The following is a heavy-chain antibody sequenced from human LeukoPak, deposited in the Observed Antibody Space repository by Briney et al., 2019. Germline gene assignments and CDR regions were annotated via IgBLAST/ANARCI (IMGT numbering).Heavy chain of an antibody. CDR2: IWYDGSNK. D-gene: IGHD6-19*01. J-gene: IGHJ6*03. CDR1: GFTFCSSG. CDR3: AKDGLAEAGTRYYYYYMDV. V-gene: IGHV3-33*06. Sequence: GGAPRLSSVAPGFTFCSSGMHSVPEAPGAGLERVGVIWYDGSNKNYVDSVKSRFTISRDNSKNTLYLQMKSLRAEDTAVYYCAKDGLAEAGTRYYYYYMDVWGKGTTVTVSS.